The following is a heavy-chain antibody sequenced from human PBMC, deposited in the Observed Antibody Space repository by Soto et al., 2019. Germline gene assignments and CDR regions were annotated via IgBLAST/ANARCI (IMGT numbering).Heavy chain of an antibody. CDR3: ARPSYDIFTGANDAFDI. J-gene: IGHJ3*02. CDR1: GGSISSYY. D-gene: IGHD3-9*01. CDR2: IYYSGST. V-gene: IGHV4-59*08. Sequence: SETLSLTCTVSGGSISSYYWSWIRQPPGKGLEWIGYIYYSGSTNYNPSLKSRVTISVDTSKNQFSLKLSSVTAADTAVYYCARPSYDIFTGANDAFDIWGQRTTVTVSS.